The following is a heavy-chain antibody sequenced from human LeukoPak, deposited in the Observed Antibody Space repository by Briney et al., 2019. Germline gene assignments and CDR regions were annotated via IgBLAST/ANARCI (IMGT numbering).Heavy chain of an antibody. CDR2: ISWNRNII. D-gene: IGHD6-13*01. CDR3: AKDSSSAASYVFDI. J-gene: IGHJ3*02. CDR1: GFTFDDYA. Sequence: SRSLRLSCAASGFTFDDYAMHWVRQGPGKGLEWVSGISWNRNIIGYADSVKGRFTISRDNAKNSLYLQMNSLRAEDTALYYCAKDSSSAASYVFDIWGRGTMVTVSS. V-gene: IGHV3-9*01.